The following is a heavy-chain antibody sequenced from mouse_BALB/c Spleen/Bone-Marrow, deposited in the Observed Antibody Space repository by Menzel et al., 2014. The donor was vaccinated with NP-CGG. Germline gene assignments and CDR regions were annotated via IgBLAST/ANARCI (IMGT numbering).Heavy chain of an antibody. D-gene: IGHD2-4*01. J-gene: IGHJ2*01. Sequence: VQLQQSGPGLVAPSQSLSITCTVSGFSLTTYGVHWVRQPPGKGLGWLGVIWAGGSTNYNSALMSRLSISKDNSKSQVFLKMNSLQTDDTAMYYCARAHYDYVLFDYWGQGTTLTVSS. V-gene: IGHV2-9*02. CDR3: ARAHYDYVLFDY. CDR2: IWAGGST. CDR1: GFSLTTYG.